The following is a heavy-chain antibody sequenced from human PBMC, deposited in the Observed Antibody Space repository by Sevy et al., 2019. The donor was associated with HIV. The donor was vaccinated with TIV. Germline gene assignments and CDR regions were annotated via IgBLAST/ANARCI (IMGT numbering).Heavy chain of an antibody. CDR1: GYTFTSYY. J-gene: IGHJ4*02. V-gene: IGHV1-46*03. D-gene: IGHD5-12*01. CDR2: INPRSGSA. Sequence: ASVKVSCKASGYTFTSYYIHWVRQAPGQGLEWMGIINPRSGSASYPQNFQDRVTMTRDTSTSTVYMELSSLRSDDTAVYYCARGTGYTPDFDYWGQGTLVTVSS. CDR3: ARGTGYTPDFDY.